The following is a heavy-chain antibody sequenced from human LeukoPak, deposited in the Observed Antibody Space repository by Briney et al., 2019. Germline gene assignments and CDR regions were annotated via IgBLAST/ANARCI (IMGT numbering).Heavy chain of an antibody. D-gene: IGHD5-18*01. CDR1: GGSFSGYY. V-gene: IGHV4-34*01. CDR3: ARGSVGTAMVTSYYYYGMDV. Sequence: TSETLSLTCAVYGGSFSGYYWSWIRQPPGKGLEWIGEINHSGSTNYNPSLKSRVTISVDTSKNQFSLKLSSVTAADTAVYYCARGSVGTAMVTSYYYYGMDVWGQGTTVTVSS. J-gene: IGHJ6*02. CDR2: INHSGST.